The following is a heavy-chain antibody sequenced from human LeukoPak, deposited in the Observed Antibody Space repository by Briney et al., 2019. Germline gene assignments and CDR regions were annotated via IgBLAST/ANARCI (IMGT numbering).Heavy chain of an antibody. CDR2: INPNSGGT. CDR1: GYTFTSYG. CDR3: AREGYYDSSGLGYAFDI. D-gene: IGHD3-22*01. J-gene: IGHJ3*02. V-gene: IGHV1-2*02. Sequence: ASVKVSCKASGYTFTSYGISWVRQAPGQGLEWMGWINPNSGGTNYAQKFQGRVTMTRDTSISTAYMELSRLRSDDTAVYYCAREGYYDSSGLGYAFDIWGQGTMVTVSS.